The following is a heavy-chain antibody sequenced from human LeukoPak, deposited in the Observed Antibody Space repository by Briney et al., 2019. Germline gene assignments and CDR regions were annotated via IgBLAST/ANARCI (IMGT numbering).Heavy chain of an antibody. CDR3: ATLGGRAMIVVVLAPYAFDI. D-gene: IGHD3-22*01. CDR2: FDPEDGET. V-gene: IGHV1-24*01. CDR1: GYTLTELS. Sequence: GASVKVSCKVSGYTLTELSMHWVRQAPGKGLEWMGGFDPEDGETIYAQKFQGRVTMTEDTSTGTAYMELSSLRSEDTAVYYCATLGGRAMIVVVLAPYAFDIWGQGTMVTVSS. J-gene: IGHJ3*02.